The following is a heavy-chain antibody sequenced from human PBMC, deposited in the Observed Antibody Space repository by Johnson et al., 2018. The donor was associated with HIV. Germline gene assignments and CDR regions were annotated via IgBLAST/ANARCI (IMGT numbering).Heavy chain of an antibody. CDR3: AKDLGDGGNSEGVAFDI. J-gene: IGHJ3*02. CDR1: GFPFSSYA. D-gene: IGHD4-23*01. V-gene: IGHV3-NL1*01. CDR2: ITWNGGSP. Sequence: QMLLVESGGGVVQPGRSLRLSCAASGFPFSSYAMHWVRQVPGKGLEWVSGITWNGGSPTYADSVKGRFTISRDNSKNTLYMQMNSLKPEDTALYYCAKDLGDGGNSEGVAFDIWGQGTMVTVSS.